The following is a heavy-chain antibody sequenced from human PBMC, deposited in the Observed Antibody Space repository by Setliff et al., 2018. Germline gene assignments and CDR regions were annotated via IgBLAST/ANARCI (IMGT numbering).Heavy chain of an antibody. Sequence: ASVKVSCKASGYTFTSYGISWVRQAPGQGLEWMGWISAYNGNTNYAQKLQGRVTMTTDTSTSTAYMELRSLRSEDTAVYYCAREGDSSGYSPLDCWGQGTLVTVSS. D-gene: IGHD3-22*01. J-gene: IGHJ4*02. CDR3: AREGDSSGYSPLDC. V-gene: IGHV1-18*01. CDR2: ISAYNGNT. CDR1: GYTFTSYG.